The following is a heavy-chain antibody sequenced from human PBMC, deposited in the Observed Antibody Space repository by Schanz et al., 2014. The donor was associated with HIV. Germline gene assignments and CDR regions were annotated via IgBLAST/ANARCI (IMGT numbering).Heavy chain of an antibody. J-gene: IGHJ4*02. V-gene: IGHV1-46*04. CDR2: INPSGAGT. CDR3: ARDFNIGDQYYFDH. Sequence: QVQLVQSGAEVKKPGASVKVSCKASGYTFTSYYMHWVRQAPGQGLEWMGMINPSGAGTTYARKLQGRVTMTRHTSTSTVYMHLSSLRSDDTAVYFCARDFNIGDQYYFDHWGQGTLVTVSS. CDR1: GYTFTSYY. D-gene: IGHD2-21*02.